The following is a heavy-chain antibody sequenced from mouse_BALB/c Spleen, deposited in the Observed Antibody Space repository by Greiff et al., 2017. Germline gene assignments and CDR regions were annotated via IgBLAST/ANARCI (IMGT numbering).Heavy chain of an antibody. CDR2: INPSSGYT. CDR1: GYTFTSYT. J-gene: IGHJ4*01. Sequence: VQLQQSGAELARPGASVKMSCKASGYTFTSYTMHWVKQRPGQGLEWIGYINPSSGYTNYNQKFKDKPTLTADKSSSTAYMQLSSLTSEDSAVYYCARSDYYGSSYGLAMDYWGQGNSVTVSS. CDR3: ARSDYYGSSYGLAMDY. D-gene: IGHD1-1*01. V-gene: IGHV1-4*01.